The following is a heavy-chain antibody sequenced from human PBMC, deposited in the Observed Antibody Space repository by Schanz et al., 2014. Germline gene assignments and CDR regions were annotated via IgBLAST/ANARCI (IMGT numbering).Heavy chain of an antibody. Sequence: LVESGGGVVQPGRYLRLSCAASGFTFSSYGMHWVRQVPGKGLEWVAVVCYDGSKKYYADSVKGRFTTSRDNSKNTMYLQMNSLRGDDTAVYYCARTGGGHFDYWGQGTLVTVSS. V-gene: IGHV3-33*01. CDR1: GFTFSSYG. CDR3: ARTGGGHFDY. CDR2: VCYDGSKK. J-gene: IGHJ4*02. D-gene: IGHD2-15*01.